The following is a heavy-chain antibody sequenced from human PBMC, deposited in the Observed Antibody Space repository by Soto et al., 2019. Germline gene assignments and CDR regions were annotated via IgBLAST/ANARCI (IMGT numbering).Heavy chain of an antibody. V-gene: IGHV3-21*01. CDR3: ARKPIAVAGTIDY. CDR2: ISSSSSYI. J-gene: IGHJ4*02. D-gene: IGHD6-19*01. CDR1: GFTFSSYS. Sequence: GGSLRLSCAASGFTFSSYSMNWVRQAPGKGLEWVSSISSSSSYIYYADSVKGRFTISRDNAKNSLYLQMNSLRAEDTAVYYCARKPIAVAGTIDYWGQGTLVTVSS.